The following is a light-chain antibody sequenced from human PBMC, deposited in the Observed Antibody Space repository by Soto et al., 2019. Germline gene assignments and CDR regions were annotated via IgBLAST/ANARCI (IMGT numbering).Light chain of an antibody. J-gene: IGKJ1*01. V-gene: IGKV3-15*01. Sequence: EVGMKQSPATVSVYTGDRATLSCRASQSVGSNLAWYQQKPGQAPRLLIYGASTRVTGIPARFSGSGSGTEFTLTISSLQSEDFAVYHCQQYYNWWTFGQGTIVAIK. CDR3: QQYYNWWT. CDR1: QSVGSN. CDR2: GAS.